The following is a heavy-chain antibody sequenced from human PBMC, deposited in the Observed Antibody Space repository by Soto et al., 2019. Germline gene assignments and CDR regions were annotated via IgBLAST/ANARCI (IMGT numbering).Heavy chain of an antibody. J-gene: IGHJ4*02. Sequence: QVQLVQSGAELRKPGASVKVSCQAYGYRFSSYGVHWLRQAPGQGLEWMGWIDPNNGNRNYAQKFEDRLSMTTATSTNTIYMELKSLKSDDTAFYYCARDRLRGYDSSGFYSWGQGTLVTVSS. CDR3: ARDRLRGYDSSGFYS. CDR2: IDPNNGNR. CDR1: GYRFSSYG. V-gene: IGHV1-18*01. D-gene: IGHD3-22*01.